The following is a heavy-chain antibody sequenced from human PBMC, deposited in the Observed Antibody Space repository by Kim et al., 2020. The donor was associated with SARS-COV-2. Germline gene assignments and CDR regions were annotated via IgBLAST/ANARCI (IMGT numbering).Heavy chain of an antibody. D-gene: IGHD6-13*01. J-gene: IGHJ3*02. CDR1: GYSFTSYW. V-gene: IGHV5-51*01. CDR2: IYPGDSDT. CDR3: ASRVAAAGNNGDYEQTDAFDI. Sequence: GESLKISCKGSGYSFTSYWIGWVRQMPGKGLEWMGIIYPGDSDTRYSPSFQGQVTISADKSISTAYLQWSSLKASDTAMYYCASRVAAAGNNGDYEQTDAFDIWGQGTMVTVSS.